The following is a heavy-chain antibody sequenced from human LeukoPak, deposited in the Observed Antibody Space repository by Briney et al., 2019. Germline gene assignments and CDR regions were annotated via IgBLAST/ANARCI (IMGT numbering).Heavy chain of an antibody. V-gene: IGHV1-69*04. J-gene: IGHJ4*02. CDR1: GGTFSSYA. Sequence: GASVKVSCKASGGTFSSYAISWVRQAPGQGLEWMGRIIPILGIANYAQKFQGRVTITADKSTSTAYMELSSLGSEDTAVYYCARGRRGYSNYQDYWGQGTLVTVSS. CDR2: IIPILGIA. CDR3: ARGRRGYSNYQDY. D-gene: IGHD4-11*01.